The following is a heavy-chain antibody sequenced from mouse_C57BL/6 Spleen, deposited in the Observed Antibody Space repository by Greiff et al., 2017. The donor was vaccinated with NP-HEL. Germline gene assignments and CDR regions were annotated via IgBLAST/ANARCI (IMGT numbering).Heavy chain of an antibody. CDR3: ARGSRGYAMDY. CDR2: IYPGDGDT. V-gene: IGHV1-80*01. D-gene: IGHD1-1*01. CDR1: GYAFSSYW. J-gene: IGHJ4*01. Sequence: QVQLQQSGAELVKPGASVKISCKASGYAFSSYWMNWVKQRPGKGLEWIGQIYPGDGDTNYNGKLKGKATLTADKSSSTAYMQLSSLTSEDSAVYFCARGSRGYAMDYWGQGTSVTVSS.